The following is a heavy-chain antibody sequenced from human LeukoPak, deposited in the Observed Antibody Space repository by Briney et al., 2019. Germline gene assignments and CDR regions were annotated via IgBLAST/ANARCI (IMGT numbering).Heavy chain of an antibody. CDR3: ARSLNYYSGNYQLYDY. V-gene: IGHV1-18*04. J-gene: IGHJ4*02. Sequence: ASVKVSCKASGYTFTGYYMHWVRQAPGQGLEWMGWISGYNGNTKYAQKFQGRVTMTTDTSTSTAYMELRSLRSDDTAVYYCARSLNYYSGNYQLYDYWGQGTLVTVSS. CDR2: ISGYNGNT. CDR1: GYTFTGYY. D-gene: IGHD1-26*01.